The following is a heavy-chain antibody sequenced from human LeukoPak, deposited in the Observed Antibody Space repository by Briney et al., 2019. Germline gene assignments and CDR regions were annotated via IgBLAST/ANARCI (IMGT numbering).Heavy chain of an antibody. CDR1: GFTFSSYG. J-gene: IGHJ4*02. CDR2: IWYDGSNK. CDR3: ARAFGSGSYPFDY. V-gene: IGHV3-33*01. D-gene: IGHD3-10*01. Sequence: HTGRSLRLSCAASGFTFSSYGMHWVRQAPGKGLEWVAVIWYDGSNKYYADSVKGRFTISRDNSKNTLYLQMNSLRAEDTAVYYCARAFGSGSYPFDYWGQGTLVTVSS.